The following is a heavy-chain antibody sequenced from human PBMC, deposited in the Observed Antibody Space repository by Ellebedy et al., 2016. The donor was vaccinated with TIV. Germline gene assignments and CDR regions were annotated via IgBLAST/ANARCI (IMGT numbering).Heavy chain of an antibody. CDR2: IYSGGTT. CDR3: AKGGGENSYYPYYFDY. J-gene: IGHJ4*02. Sequence: GESLKISCAASGFTVSSNYLTWVRRAPGRGLEWVSLIYSGGTTYYADSERGRFTVSRDNSKNTLYLQIKSLRAEDTAVYYCAKGGGENSYYPYYFDYWGQGTLVTVSS. D-gene: IGHD5-18*01. V-gene: IGHV3-53*01. CDR1: GFTVSSNY.